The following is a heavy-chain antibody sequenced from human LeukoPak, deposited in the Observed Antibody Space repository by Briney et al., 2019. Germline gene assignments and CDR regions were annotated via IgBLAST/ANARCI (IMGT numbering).Heavy chain of an antibody. D-gene: IGHD6-19*01. CDR1: GASISSYY. V-gene: IGHV4-59*01. CDR2: LYCSGST. CDR3: AREGGRQWLVSGALDS. Sequence: SETLYLTCTVSGASISSYYWSWIRQPPGKGLEWIGYLYCSGSTNYNPSLKSRVTLSMDTSKNQYSLKMTSVTAADTAVYYCAREGGRQWLVSGALDSWGQGSLVSVSS. J-gene: IGHJ5*01.